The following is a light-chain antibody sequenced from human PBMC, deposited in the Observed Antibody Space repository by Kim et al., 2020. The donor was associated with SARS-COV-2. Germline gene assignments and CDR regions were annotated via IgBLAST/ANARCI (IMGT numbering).Light chain of an antibody. V-gene: IGKV3-15*01. CDR1: QGVRSY. Sequence: SPGERATLPCRASQGVRSYLAWYQRKPGQAPRLLIYGISTRATGIPARFSGSGSGTEFTLTISSLQSEDFAVYYCQQYNSWPLTFGGGTKVDIK. CDR3: QQYNSWPLT. J-gene: IGKJ4*01. CDR2: GIS.